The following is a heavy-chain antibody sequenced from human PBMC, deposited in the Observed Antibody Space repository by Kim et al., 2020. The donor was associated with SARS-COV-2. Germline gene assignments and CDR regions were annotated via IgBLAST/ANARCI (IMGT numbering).Heavy chain of an antibody. CDR3: ARVIWGTYRYTDS. J-gene: IGHJ4*02. CDR1: GYTFTNNA. Sequence: ASVKVSCKASGYTFTNNAISWERQAPGQGLEWMGWINTDTGNPTYAQAFTRRFVFSVDTSVTTAYLQISSLEAEDTALYYCARVIWGTYRYTDSWGQGTL. V-gene: IGHV7-4-1*02. CDR2: INTDTGNP. D-gene: IGHD3-16*02.